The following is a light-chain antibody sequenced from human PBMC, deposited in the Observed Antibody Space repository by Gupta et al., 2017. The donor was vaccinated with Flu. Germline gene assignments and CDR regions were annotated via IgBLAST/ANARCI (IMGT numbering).Light chain of an antibody. CDR1: QSVSSN. V-gene: IGKV3-15*01. CDR2: GAS. J-gene: IGKJ4*01. CDR3: QQYNNWPSLT. Sequence: IVMTQSPATLSVSPGERATLSCRASQSVSSNLAWYQQKPGQAPRLLIYGASTRATGIPARFSGSGSGTEFTLTISSLQSEDFAVYYCQQYNNWPSLTFGGGTKVEI.